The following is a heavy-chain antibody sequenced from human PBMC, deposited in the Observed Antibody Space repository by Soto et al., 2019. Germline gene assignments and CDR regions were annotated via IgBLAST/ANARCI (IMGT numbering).Heavy chain of an antibody. J-gene: IGHJ4*02. V-gene: IGHV3-23*01. CDR3: AKGSPYYDFWSVYYVLDY. D-gene: IGHD3-3*01. CDR1: GFTFSRYA. Sequence: PGGSLRLSCAASGFTFSRYAMSWVRQAPGKGLEWVSAISGSGGSTYYADSVKGRFTISRDNSKNTLYLQMNSLRAEDTAVYYCAKGSPYYDFWSVYYVLDYLGQGTLVTVSS. CDR2: ISGSGGST.